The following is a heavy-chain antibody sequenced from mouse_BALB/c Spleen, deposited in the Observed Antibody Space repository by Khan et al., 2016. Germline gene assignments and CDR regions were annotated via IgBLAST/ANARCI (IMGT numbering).Heavy chain of an antibody. J-gene: IGHJ2*01. Sequence: EVQLQESGPGLVKPSQSLSLTCTVTGYSITSDYAWNWIRQFPGNKLEWMGYISYSGSTSFYPSLNSRISITRETSKNQFFPQLNSVTTEDTATYSCARGFDYWGQGTTLTVSS. V-gene: IGHV3-2*02. CDR3: ARGFDY. CDR2: ISYSGST. CDR1: GYSITSDYA.